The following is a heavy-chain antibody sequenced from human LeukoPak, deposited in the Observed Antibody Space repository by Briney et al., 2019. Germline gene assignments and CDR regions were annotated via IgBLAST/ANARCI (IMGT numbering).Heavy chain of an antibody. CDR3: AKLSIAVAGYDY. V-gene: IGHV4-39*07. J-gene: IGHJ4*02. CDR2: IYYSGST. Sequence: SETLSLTCTVSGGSISSSSYYWGWIRQPPGKGLEWIGSIYYSGSTYYNPSLKSRVTISVDTSKNQFSLKLSSMTAADTAVYYCAKLSIAVAGYDYWGQGTLVTVSS. D-gene: IGHD6-19*01. CDR1: GGSISSSSYY.